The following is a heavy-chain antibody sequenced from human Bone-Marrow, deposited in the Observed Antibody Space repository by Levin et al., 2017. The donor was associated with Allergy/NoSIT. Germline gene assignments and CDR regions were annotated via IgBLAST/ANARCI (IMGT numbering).Heavy chain of an antibody. V-gene: IGHV3-48*03. J-gene: IGHJ4*02. CDR2: ISGSGSLI. Sequence: SCAASGFSLRSHEMNWIRQAPGKALEWVSFISGSGSLIYYADSVKGRITISRDNAKNSLHLQMNSLRAADTAVYYCARALVAAVSDFWGQGTLVTVSS. CDR3: ARALVAAVSDF. CDR1: GFSLRSHE. D-gene: IGHD2-15*01.